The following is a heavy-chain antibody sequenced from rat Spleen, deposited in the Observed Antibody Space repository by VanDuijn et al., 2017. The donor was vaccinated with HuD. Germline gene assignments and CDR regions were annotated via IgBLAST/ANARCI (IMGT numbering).Heavy chain of an antibody. CDR2: ISTSGGST. CDR1: GFTFSNYD. Sequence: EVQLVESGGGLVQPGRSLKLSCAASGFTFSNYDMAWVRQAPTKGLEWVASISTSGGSTYYRDSVKGRFTVSRDNAKSTLYLQMDSLRSEDTATYYCARAQWDYFDYWGQGVMVTVSS. D-gene: IGHD1-1*01. J-gene: IGHJ2*01. CDR3: ARAQWDYFDY. V-gene: IGHV5-25*01.